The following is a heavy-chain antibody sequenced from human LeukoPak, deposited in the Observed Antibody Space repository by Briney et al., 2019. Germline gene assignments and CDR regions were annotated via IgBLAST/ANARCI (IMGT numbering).Heavy chain of an antibody. Sequence: GESLKISCKGSGYSFTSYWIGWVRQMPGKGLEWMGIIYPGDSDTRYSPSFQGQVTISADKSISTAYLQWSSLKASDTAMYYCARLIVEMATISLIDNWGQGTLVTVSS. D-gene: IGHD5-24*01. J-gene: IGHJ4*02. CDR1: GYSFTSYW. CDR2: IYPGDSDT. V-gene: IGHV5-51*01. CDR3: ARLIVEMATISLIDN.